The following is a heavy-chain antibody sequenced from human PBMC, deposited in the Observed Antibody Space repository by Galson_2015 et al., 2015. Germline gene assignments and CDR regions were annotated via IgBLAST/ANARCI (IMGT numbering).Heavy chain of an antibody. D-gene: IGHD6-13*01. V-gene: IGHV4-4*01. CDR3: ARRTGSSWYEFDY. CDR2: MYHGGST. Sequence: NWWSWVRQPPGKGLEWIGEMYHGGSTNYNPSLKSRVTISVDKSESQFSLKVNSVTAADTAVYFCARRTGSSWYEFDYWGQGTLVTVSS. J-gene: IGHJ4*02. CDR1: NW.